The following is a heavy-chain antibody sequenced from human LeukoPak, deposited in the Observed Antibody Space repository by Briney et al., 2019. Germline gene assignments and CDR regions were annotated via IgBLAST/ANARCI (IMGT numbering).Heavy chain of an antibody. D-gene: IGHD6-19*01. CDR1: GFTFSSYS. V-gene: IGHV3-21*01. CDR3: ARSGGFYGVDY. Sequence: PGGSLRLSCAASGFTFSSYSMNWVRQAPGEGLEWVSSISSSSSYIYYADSVKGRFTISRDNAKNSLYLQMNSLRAEDTAVYYCARSGGFYGVDYWGQGTLVTVSS. CDR2: ISSSSSYI. J-gene: IGHJ4*02.